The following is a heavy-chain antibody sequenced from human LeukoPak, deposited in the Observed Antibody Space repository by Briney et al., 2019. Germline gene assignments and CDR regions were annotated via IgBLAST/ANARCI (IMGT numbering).Heavy chain of an antibody. Sequence: XWXXXPXXXXLEWXXYIYYSGSTNYNPSLKSRVTISVDTSKNQFSLKLSSVTAADTAVYYCARVITMVRGVIIDYWGQGTLVTVSS. V-gene: IGHV4-59*01. CDR3: ARVITMVRGVIIDY. CDR2: IYYSGST. J-gene: IGHJ4*02. D-gene: IGHD3-10*01.